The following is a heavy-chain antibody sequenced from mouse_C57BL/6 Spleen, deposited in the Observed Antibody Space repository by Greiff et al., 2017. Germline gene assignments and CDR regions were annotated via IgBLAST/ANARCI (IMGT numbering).Heavy chain of an antibody. V-gene: IGHV14-4*01. CDR1: GFNIKDDY. Sequence: EVHLVESGAELVRPGASVKLSCTASGFNIKDDYMHWVKQRPEQGLEWIGWIDPENGDTEYASKFQGKATITADTSSNTAYLQLSSLTSEDTAVYYCTYDGYYWGQGTTLTVSS. J-gene: IGHJ2*01. D-gene: IGHD2-3*01. CDR2: IDPENGDT. CDR3: TYDGYY.